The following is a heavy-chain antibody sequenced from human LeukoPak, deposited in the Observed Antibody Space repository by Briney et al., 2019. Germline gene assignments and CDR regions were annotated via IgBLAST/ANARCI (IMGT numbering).Heavy chain of an antibody. Sequence: GGSLRLSCAASGFTFSSYSMNWVRQAPGEGLEWVSSISSSSSYIYYADSVKGRFTISRDNAKNSLYLQMNSLRAEDTAVYYCAREEGYCSSTSCYNWFDPWGQGTLVTVSS. CDR3: AREEGYCSSTSCYNWFDP. V-gene: IGHV3-21*01. D-gene: IGHD2-2*01. CDR2: ISSSSSYI. J-gene: IGHJ5*02. CDR1: GFTFSSYS.